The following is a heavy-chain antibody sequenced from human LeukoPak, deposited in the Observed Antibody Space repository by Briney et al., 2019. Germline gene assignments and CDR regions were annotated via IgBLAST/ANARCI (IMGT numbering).Heavy chain of an antibody. Sequence: GASVKVSCKASGYTFTSYDINWVRQATGQGLEWMGWMNPNSGNTGYAQKFQGRVTMTEDTSTDTAYMELSSLRSEDTAVYYCATVRMEWETPRMGYYFDYWGQGTLVTVSS. V-gene: IGHV1-8*01. D-gene: IGHD1-26*01. CDR2: MNPNSGNT. CDR1: GYTFTSYD. CDR3: ATVRMEWETPRMGYYFDY. J-gene: IGHJ4*02.